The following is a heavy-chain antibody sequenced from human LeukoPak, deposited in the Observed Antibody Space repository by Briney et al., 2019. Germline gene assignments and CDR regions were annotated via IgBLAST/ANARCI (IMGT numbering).Heavy chain of an antibody. J-gene: IGHJ4*02. V-gene: IGHV1-69*04. CDR1: GGTFSSYT. Sequence: ASVKVSCRASGGTFSSYTISWVRQAPGQGLEWMGRIIPILGIANYAQKFQGRVTITADKSTSTAYMELSSLRSEDTAVHYCAREDYGGSYFDYWGQGTLVTVSS. D-gene: IGHD4-23*01. CDR2: IIPILGIA. CDR3: AREDYGGSYFDY.